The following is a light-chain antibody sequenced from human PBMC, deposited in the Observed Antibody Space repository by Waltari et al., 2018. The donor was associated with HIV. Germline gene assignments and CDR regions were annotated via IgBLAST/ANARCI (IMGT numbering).Light chain of an antibody. V-gene: IGLV2-14*01. CDR1: SSYVGGYNY. CDR2: EVS. Sequence: QSALTQPASVSGSPGQSITIPCTGTSSYVGGYNYVSWYQQHPGKAPKLMIYEVSNRPSGVSNRSSGSKSGNTASLTISGLQAEDEADYYCSSYTSSSTVFGGGTKLTVL. J-gene: IGLJ2*01. CDR3: SSYTSSSTV.